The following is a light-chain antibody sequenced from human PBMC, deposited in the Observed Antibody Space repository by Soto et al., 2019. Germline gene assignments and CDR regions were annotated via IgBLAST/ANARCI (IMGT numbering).Light chain of an antibody. V-gene: IGLV4-60*02. Sequence: QSVLTQSSSASASLGSSVKLTCTLSSGHSSYIIAWHQQQPGKAPRYLMKLEGSGSYNKGGGVPDRFSGSSSGADRYLTISYLQFEDEADYYCETWDSNTHTVFGGGTKLTVL. CDR3: ETWDSNTHTV. CDR2: LEGSGSY. CDR1: SGHSSYI. J-gene: IGLJ3*02.